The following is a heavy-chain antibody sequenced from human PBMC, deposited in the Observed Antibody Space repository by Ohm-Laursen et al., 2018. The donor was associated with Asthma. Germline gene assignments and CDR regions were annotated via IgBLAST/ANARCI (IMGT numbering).Heavy chain of an antibody. V-gene: IGHV3-23*01. CDR1: GFTFSSYA. D-gene: IGHD4-17*01. J-gene: IGHJ4*02. Sequence: SLRLSCAASGFTFSSYAMNWVRQSPGKGLEWVSAISGGGGSTDYADSVRARFTISRDNSKNTLYLQMNSLRAEDTAVYYCAKDPYGAQIRVRFDYWGQGTLVTVSS. CDR2: ISGGGGST. CDR3: AKDPYGAQIRVRFDY.